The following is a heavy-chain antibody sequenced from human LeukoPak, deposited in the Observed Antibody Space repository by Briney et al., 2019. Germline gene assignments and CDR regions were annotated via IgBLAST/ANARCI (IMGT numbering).Heavy chain of an antibody. CDR2: ITNSGGST. Sequence: GGSLRLSCAASGFTFSSYAMSWARQAPGKGLEWVSAITNSGGSTYCADSVKGRFTISRDNSKSTLYLQMNSLRSEDTAFYHCARDRCSSTSCYNTPNWFDPWGQGTLVTVSS. CDR3: ARDRCSSTSCYNTPNWFDP. V-gene: IGHV3-23*01. D-gene: IGHD2-2*02. CDR1: GFTFSSYA. J-gene: IGHJ5*02.